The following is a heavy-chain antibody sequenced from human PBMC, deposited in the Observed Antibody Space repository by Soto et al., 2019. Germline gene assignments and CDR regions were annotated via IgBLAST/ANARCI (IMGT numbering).Heavy chain of an antibody. CDR3: ATSYGSGYRAFDY. V-gene: IGHV1-69*02. CDR1: GDTFNFYT. D-gene: IGHD3-10*01. CDR2: FNPILSMS. J-gene: IGHJ4*02. Sequence: QVQLVQSGAEVKQHGSSVKVSCKASGDTFNFYTINWVRQVPGLGLERRGRFNPILSMSNSALSFQGRVTPTADKSTSTAYMVLSSLRPEDTAVYYCATSYGSGYRAFDYWGQGVLVTVSS.